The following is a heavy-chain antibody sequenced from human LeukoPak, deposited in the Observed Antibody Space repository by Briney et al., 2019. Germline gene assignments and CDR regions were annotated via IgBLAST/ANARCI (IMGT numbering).Heavy chain of an antibody. CDR1: GGSISSYY. J-gene: IGHJ3*02. CDR2: IYYSGST. Sequence: SETLSLTCTVSGGSISSYYWSWIRQPPGKGLEWIGYIYYSGSTNYNPALKSRVTISVDTSKNQFSLKLSSVTAADTAVYYCARGTDGSGSYLDGVAFDIWGQGTMVTVSS. D-gene: IGHD3-10*01. CDR3: ARGTDGSGSYLDGVAFDI. V-gene: IGHV4-59*01.